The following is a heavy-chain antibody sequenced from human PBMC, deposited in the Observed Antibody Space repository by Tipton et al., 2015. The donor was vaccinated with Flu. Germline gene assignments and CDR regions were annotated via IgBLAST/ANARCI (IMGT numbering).Heavy chain of an antibody. V-gene: IGHV3-23*01. Sequence: SLRLSCAASGFIFGSYAMSWVRQAPGKGLEWVSTISASGDRTYYADSVKGRFSVSRDNSKDTLDLQMSSLRAEDTAMYYCAKDFTETYYYDNDYDLWGQGTLVTVSS. D-gene: IGHD3-22*01. CDR2: ISASGDRT. CDR1: GFIFGSYA. CDR3: AKDFTETYYYDNDYDL. J-gene: IGHJ5*02.